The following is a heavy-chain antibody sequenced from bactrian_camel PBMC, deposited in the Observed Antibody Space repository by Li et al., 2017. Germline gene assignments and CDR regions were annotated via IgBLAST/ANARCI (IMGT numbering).Heavy chain of an antibody. CDR3: AAAGWLGPLDWVPLPNASKYNY. CDR1: GYSFSDDC. V-gene: IGHV3S1*01. D-gene: IGHD1*01. CDR2: IYTGIGNT. Sequence: HVQLVESGGGSVMVGGSLKLSCVASGYSFSDDCMGWFRQAPGKEREAVAAIYTGIGNTYYADYVKGRFTISRDNAANTVYLQMNSLKPEDTAMYYCAAAGWLGPLDWVPLPNASKYNYWGQGTQVTVS. J-gene: IGHJ4*01.